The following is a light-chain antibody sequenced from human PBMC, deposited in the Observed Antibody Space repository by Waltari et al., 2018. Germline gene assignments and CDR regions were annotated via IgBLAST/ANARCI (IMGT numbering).Light chain of an antibody. Sequence: EIVLTQSPASLSLSPGDRVTLSCRASQSVGRTLAWYQQRPGQAPRLLIYEASSRATGIPDRFSGSGSGTDFSLTISRLEPEDFAVYYCQKYGTRPATFGQGTKVEVK. CDR3: QKYGTRPAT. V-gene: IGKV3-20*01. CDR1: QSVGRT. CDR2: EAS. J-gene: IGKJ1*01.